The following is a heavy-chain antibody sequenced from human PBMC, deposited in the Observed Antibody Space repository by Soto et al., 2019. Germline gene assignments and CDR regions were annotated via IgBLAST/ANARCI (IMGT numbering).Heavy chain of an antibody. CDR2: ISYEGSKK. D-gene: IGHD3-22*01. CDR1: GFTFNSYA. J-gene: IGHJ4*02. V-gene: IGHV3-30-3*01. Sequence: QVQLVESGGGVVQPGKSLRLSCAASGFTFNSYAMHWVRQAPGKGLEWVAVISYEGSKKYYADSVKGRFTISRDNSKNTLNPQKNSLRAEDTAVYYWTRDLSSGYYRGESGYFDYWGQGTLVTVSS. CDR3: TRDLSSGYYRGESGYFDY.